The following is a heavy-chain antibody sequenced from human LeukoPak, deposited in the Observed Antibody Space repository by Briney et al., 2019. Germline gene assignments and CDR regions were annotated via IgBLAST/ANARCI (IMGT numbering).Heavy chain of an antibody. Sequence: PGRSLRLSCAASGFTFSSYGMHWVRQAPGKGLEWVSAISGSGGSTYYADSVKGRFTISRDNSKNTLYLQMNSLRAEDTAVYYCATLSGYGGNPYTLVSDYWGQGTLVTVSS. J-gene: IGHJ4*02. CDR3: ATLSGYGGNPYTLVSDY. CDR2: ISGSGGST. D-gene: IGHD4-23*01. CDR1: GFTFSSYG. V-gene: IGHV3-23*01.